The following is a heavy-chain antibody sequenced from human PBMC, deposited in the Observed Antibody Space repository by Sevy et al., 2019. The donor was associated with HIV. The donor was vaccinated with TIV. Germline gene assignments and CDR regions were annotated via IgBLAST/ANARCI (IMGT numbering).Heavy chain of an antibody. V-gene: IGHV3-53*01. CDR3: AREGCTKPHDY. D-gene: IGHD2-8*01. CDR1: GFTVNDKY. J-gene: IGHJ4*02. CDR2: IFSSGST. Sequence: GGSLRLSCAISGFTVNDKYIIWVRQAPGKGLEWVSVIFSSGSTYYADSAKGWFTISRDNSKSSVYLQMNNLRPEDTAVYYCAREGCTKPHDYWGQGTLVTVSS.